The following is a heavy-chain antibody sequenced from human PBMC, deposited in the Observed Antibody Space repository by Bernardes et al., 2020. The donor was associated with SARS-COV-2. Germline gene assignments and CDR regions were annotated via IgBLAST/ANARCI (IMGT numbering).Heavy chain of an antibody. Sequence: GGSLRLSCAASGFTFSSYWMSWVRQAPVKGLEWVANIKQDGSEKYYVDSVKGRFTISRDNAKNSLYLQMNSLRAEDTAVYYCASNLRYGSGSYYYYYYYGMDVWGQGTTVTVAS. D-gene: IGHD3-10*01. CDR3: ASNLRYGSGSYYYYYYYGMDV. CDR2: IKQDGSEK. V-gene: IGHV3-7*01. J-gene: IGHJ6*02. CDR1: GFTFSSYW.